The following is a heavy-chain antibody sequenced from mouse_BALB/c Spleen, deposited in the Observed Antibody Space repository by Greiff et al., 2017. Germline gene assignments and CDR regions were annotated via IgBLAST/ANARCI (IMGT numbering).Heavy chain of an antibody. CDR2: ISNLAYSI. Sequence: EVMLVESGGGLVQPGGSRKLSCAASGFTFSDYGMAWVRQAPGKGPEWVAFISNLAYSIYYADTVTGRFTISRENAKNTLYLEMSSLRSEDTAMYYCARIGDYDGTWFAYWGQGTLVTVSA. CDR3: ARIGDYDGTWFAY. D-gene: IGHD2-4*01. J-gene: IGHJ3*01. CDR1: GFTFSDYG. V-gene: IGHV5-15*02.